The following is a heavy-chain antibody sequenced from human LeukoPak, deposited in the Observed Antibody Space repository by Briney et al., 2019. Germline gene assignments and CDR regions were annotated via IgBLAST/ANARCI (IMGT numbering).Heavy chain of an antibody. J-gene: IGHJ6*04. D-gene: IGHD6-6*01. Sequence: GGSLGLSCAASGFTFSNHAMSWVRQAPGKGLEWGSVIGDSGGSTYYADSVKGRFTISRGNSKNTLYLQMNSLRADDTAVYHCAKGGASSPYTYIDVWGKGTTVIVSS. CDR3: AKGGASSPYTYIDV. CDR1: GFTFSNHA. CDR2: IGDSGGST. V-gene: IGHV3-23*01.